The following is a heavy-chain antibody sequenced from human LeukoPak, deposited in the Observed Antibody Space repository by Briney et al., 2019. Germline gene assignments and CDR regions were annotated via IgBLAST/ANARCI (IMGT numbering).Heavy chain of an antibody. J-gene: IGHJ4*02. CDR2: MNTDGSRI. CDR3: SSDFTGSDDF. CDR1: GFIFSRYW. D-gene: IGHD6-19*01. Sequence: GGSLRLSYAGSGFIFSRYWMHWVRQAPGKGLVWVSRMNTDGSRIDYADSVKGRFIISRDNAKNTLYLQMNSLGAEDTAVYFCSSDFTGSDDFWGQGSLVTVSS. V-gene: IGHV3-74*01.